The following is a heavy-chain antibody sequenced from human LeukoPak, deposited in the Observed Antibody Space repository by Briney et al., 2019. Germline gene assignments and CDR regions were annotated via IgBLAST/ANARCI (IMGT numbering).Heavy chain of an antibody. V-gene: IGHV1-2*02. D-gene: IGHD1-14*01. Sequence: ASVKVSCKASGYTFTGYYVHWVRQAPGQGLEWMGWINPNSGGTNYAQKFQGRVTMTRDTSISTAYMELSRLRSDDTAVYYCARSPESGPRNREQPSGYWGQGTLVTVSS. CDR1: GYTFTGYY. CDR3: ARSPESGPRNREQPSGY. CDR2: INPNSGGT. J-gene: IGHJ4*02.